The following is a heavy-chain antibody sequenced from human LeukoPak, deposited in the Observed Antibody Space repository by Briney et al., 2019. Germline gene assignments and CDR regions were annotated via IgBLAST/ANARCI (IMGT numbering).Heavy chain of an antibody. J-gene: IGHJ5*02. Sequence: GGSLRLSCAASGFTFSGCAMSWVRQAPGKGLEWVSSISASGGDTYYADSVKGRFTIYRDNSRNTLYLQLHSLRAEDTAIYYCARAGANWFDPWGQGSLVTVSS. V-gene: IGHV3-23*01. CDR2: ISASGGDT. CDR1: GFTFSGCA. D-gene: IGHD6-19*01. CDR3: ARAGANWFDP.